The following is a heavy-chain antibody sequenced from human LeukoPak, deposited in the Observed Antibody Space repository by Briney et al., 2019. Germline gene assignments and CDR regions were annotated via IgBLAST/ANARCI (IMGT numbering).Heavy chain of an antibody. CDR1: GYSFTSHW. V-gene: IGHV5-51*01. D-gene: IGHD2-15*01. CDR2: VNPDDSDT. CDR3: ARHSEEVAATPGWD. Sequence: GESLKISCKGSGYSFTSHWIGWVRQMPGKGLEWMGIVNPDDSDTRYSPSFQGQVTISADKSISTAYLQWSSLKASDTAMYYCARHSEEVAATPGWDWGQGTLVTVSS. J-gene: IGHJ4*02.